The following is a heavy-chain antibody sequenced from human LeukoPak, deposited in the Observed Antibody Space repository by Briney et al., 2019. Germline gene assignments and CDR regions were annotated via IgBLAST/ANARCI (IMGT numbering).Heavy chain of an antibody. CDR2: IRYDGSNK. D-gene: IGHD3-10*01. Sequence: GSLRLSCAASGFTFSSYCMHWVRQAPGKGLGWGAFIRYDGSNKYYADSVKGRFTISRDNSKNTLYLQMNSLRAEDTAVYYCATPPPSIWFGESYWGQGTLVTVSS. J-gene: IGHJ4*02. V-gene: IGHV3-30*02. CDR3: ATPPPSIWFGESY. CDR1: GFTFSSYC.